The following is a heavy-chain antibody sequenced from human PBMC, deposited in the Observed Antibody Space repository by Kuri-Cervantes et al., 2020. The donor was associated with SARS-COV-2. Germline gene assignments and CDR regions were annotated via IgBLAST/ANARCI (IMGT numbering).Heavy chain of an antibody. CDR3: AAALIDAFDI. CDR2: SVVGSGNT. Sequence: SVKVSCKATGFTFTSSAMHGVRQARGQRLEWIGWSVVGSGNTNYAQKFQERVTITRDMSTSTAYMELSSLRSEDMAVYYCAAALIDAFDIWGQGTMVTVSS. J-gene: IGHJ3*02. V-gene: IGHV1-58*02. CDR1: GFTFTSSA.